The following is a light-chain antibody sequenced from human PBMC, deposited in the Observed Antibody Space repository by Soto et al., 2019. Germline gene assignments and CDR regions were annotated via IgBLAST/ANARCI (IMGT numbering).Light chain of an antibody. Sequence: VLTQSPVTLPLSLVETATHSCRASQRFRGLLAWYQQKPGQAPRLLIYDAYNRATGIPPRFSGSGSGTDFTLTISSLEPEDSAVYYCQQRHMWPITFGQGTRLEI. CDR1: QRFRGL. CDR3: QQRHMWPIT. V-gene: IGKV3-11*01. CDR2: DAY. J-gene: IGKJ5*01.